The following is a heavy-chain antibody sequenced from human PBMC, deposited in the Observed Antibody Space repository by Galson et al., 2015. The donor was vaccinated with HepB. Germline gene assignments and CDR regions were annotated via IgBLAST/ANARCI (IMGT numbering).Heavy chain of an antibody. CDR2: INPNNGGT. Sequence: SVKVSCKASGYTFTGYYIHWVRQAPGQGLEWMGRINPNNGGTNFAQKFQGRVTMTRDTSISTAYMELSRLRSDDTAVYYCAREGDTSGWYAYDSWGLGTLVTVSS. CDR3: AREGDTSGWYAYDS. CDR1: GYTFTGYY. V-gene: IGHV1-2*06. J-gene: IGHJ4*02. D-gene: IGHD6-19*01.